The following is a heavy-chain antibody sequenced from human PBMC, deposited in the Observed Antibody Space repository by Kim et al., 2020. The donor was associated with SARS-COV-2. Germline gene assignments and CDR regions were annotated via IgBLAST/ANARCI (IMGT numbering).Heavy chain of an antibody. Sequence: SETLSLTCAVYGGSFSGYYWSWIRQPPGKGLEWIGEINHSGSTNYNPSLKSRVTISVDTSKNQFSLKLSSVTAADTAVYYCARGRVKGFLEWYQSYYYG. D-gene: IGHD3-3*01. V-gene: IGHV4-34*01. CDR3: ARGRVKGFLEWYQSYYYG. CDR2: INHSGST. J-gene: IGHJ6*01. CDR1: GGSFSGYY.